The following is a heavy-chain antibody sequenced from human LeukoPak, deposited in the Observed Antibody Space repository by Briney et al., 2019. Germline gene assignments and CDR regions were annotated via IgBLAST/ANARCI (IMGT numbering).Heavy chain of an antibody. CDR2: VSAYADNT. D-gene: IGHD1-26*01. CDR3: ARDCIGCHGFDS. J-gene: IGHJ4*02. CDR1: GYNFFTYG. V-gene: IGHV1-18*01. Sequence: ASVKVSCKASGYNFFTYGITWVRQAPGQGLEWMGWVSAYADNTNYVQKFQGRVTMTTDTSTSTAYMEPRSLRSDDTAVYYCARDCIGCHGFDSWGQGTLVTVSS.